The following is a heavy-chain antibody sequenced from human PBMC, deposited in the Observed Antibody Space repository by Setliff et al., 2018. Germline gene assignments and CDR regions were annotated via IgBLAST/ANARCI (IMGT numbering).Heavy chain of an antibody. CDR1: GGSISPYF. D-gene: IGHD5-18*01. J-gene: IGHJ6*02. Sequence: NPSETLSLTCTVSGGSISPYFWSWIRQLPGKGLEWIGYIYHNGNTNFNPSLKTRLTMSVDTSKNQFALNLRSVTAADTAVYYCVRDRTAYSYGLDVWGQGTTVTVLL. V-gene: IGHV4-59*01. CDR3: VRDRTAYSYGLDV. CDR2: IYHNGNT.